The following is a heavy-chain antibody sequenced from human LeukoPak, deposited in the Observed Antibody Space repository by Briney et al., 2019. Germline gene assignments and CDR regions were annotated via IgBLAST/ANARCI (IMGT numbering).Heavy chain of an antibody. CDR3: ARDGDFHYYYMDV. CDR2: INHSGST. Sequence: PSETLSLTCAVYGGSFSGYYWSWIRQPPGKGLEWIGEINHSGSTNYNPSLKSRVTISVDTSKNQFSLKLSSVTAADTAVYYCARDGDFHYYYMDVWGKGTTVTVSS. CDR1: GGSFSGYY. V-gene: IGHV4-34*01. J-gene: IGHJ6*03. D-gene: IGHD3-3*01.